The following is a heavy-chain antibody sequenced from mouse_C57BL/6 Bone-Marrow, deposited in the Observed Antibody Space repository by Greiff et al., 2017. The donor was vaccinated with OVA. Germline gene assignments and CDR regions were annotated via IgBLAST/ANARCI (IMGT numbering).Heavy chain of an antibody. J-gene: IGHJ2*01. CDR2: INPYNGGT. D-gene: IGHD1-1*01. CDR3: ARILPDY. CDR1: GYTFTDYY. Sequence: VQLKESGPVLVKPGASVKMSCKASGYTFTDYYMNWVKQSHGKSLEWIGVINPYNGGTSYNQKFKGKATLTVDKSSSTAYMELNSLTSEDSAVYYCARILPDYWGQGTTLTVSS. V-gene: IGHV1-19*01.